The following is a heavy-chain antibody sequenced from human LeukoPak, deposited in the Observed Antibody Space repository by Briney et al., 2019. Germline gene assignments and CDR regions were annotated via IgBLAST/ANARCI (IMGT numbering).Heavy chain of an antibody. V-gene: IGHV3-7*01. J-gene: IGHJ4*02. CDR2: IKQDGSEI. CDR3: ARDGYASGSHDY. CDR1: GFTFSSYW. Sequence: GGSLTLSCAASGFTFSSYWMSWVRQAPRKGLEWVANIKQDGSEINYVGSVRGRFIISRDNAKNSLYLQMNSLRVEDTSVYYCARDGYASGSHDYWGQGNLVTVSS. D-gene: IGHD3-10*01.